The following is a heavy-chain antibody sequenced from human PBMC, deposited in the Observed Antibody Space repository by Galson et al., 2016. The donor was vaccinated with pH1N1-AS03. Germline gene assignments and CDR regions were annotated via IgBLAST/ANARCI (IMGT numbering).Heavy chain of an antibody. J-gene: IGHJ3*02. CDR3: ARGRYSAFDI. CDR1: GDSVSSNIDA. V-gene: IGHV6-1*01. Sequence: CAISGDSVSSNIDAWNWIRQSPSGGLEWLGRTYWRSKWYNDYAVSVKSRITINPDTSKNQFSLQLNFVTAEDTAVYYCARGRYSAFDIWGQGTMVTVSS. CDR2: TYWRSKWYN. D-gene: IGHD1-1*01.